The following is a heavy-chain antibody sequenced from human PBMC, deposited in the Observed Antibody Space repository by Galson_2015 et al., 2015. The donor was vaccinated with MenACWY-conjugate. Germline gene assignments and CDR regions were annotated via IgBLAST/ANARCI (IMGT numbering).Heavy chain of an antibody. CDR3: AKTRGASFYFDS. Sequence: SLRLSCAASGFTFSNYAMSWVRQAPGKGLEWVTGISGSGDITTYADSVKDRFTISRDNAKNTLYLQMNSLRPEDTAVFYCAKTRGASFYFDSWGQGTLVTVSS. CDR2: ISGSGDIT. CDR1: GFTFSNYA. V-gene: IGHV3-23*01. D-gene: IGHD1-26*01. J-gene: IGHJ4*02.